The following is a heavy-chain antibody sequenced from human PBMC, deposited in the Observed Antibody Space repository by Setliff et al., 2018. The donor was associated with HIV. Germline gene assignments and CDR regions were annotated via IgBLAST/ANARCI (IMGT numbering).Heavy chain of an antibody. CDR2: LNTDGSST. D-gene: IGHD2-15*01. V-gene: IGHV3-74*01. CDR1: GFTFSSYW. Sequence: GGSLRLSCAASGFTFSSYWMHWVRQAPGKGLVWVSRLNTDGSSTIYADSVKGRFTISRGNAKSTVYLQMGSLSADDTAVYYCARGGFNHAFDIWGQGTMVTVSS. J-gene: IGHJ3*02. CDR3: ARGGFNHAFDI.